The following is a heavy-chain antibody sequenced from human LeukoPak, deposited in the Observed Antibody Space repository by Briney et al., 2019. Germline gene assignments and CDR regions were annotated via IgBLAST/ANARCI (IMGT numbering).Heavy chain of an antibody. CDR2: ISSSSSYI. D-gene: IGHD2-2*01. CDR1: GFTFSSYA. V-gene: IGHV3-21*01. CDR3: ASSIVVVPADLYGMDV. J-gene: IGHJ6*02. Sequence: GGSLRLSCAASGFTFSSYAMSWVRQAPGKGLEWVSSISSSSSYIYYADSVKGRFTISRDNAKNSLYLQMNSLRAEDTAVYYCASSIVVVPADLYGMDVWGQGTTVTVSS.